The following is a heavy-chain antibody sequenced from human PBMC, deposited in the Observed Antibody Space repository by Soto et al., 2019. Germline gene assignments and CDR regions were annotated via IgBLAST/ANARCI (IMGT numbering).Heavy chain of an antibody. D-gene: IGHD6-19*01. J-gene: IGHJ5*02. Sequence: QVQLQESGPGLVKPSETLSLTCTVSGGSISSYYWSWIRQPPGKGLEWIGYIYYSGSTNYNPSLKSRVTISVDTSKNQFSLKLSSVTAADTAVYYCARHSSGCLDPWGQGTLVTVSS. CDR3: ARHSSGCLDP. CDR1: GGSISSYY. V-gene: IGHV4-59*08. CDR2: IYYSGST.